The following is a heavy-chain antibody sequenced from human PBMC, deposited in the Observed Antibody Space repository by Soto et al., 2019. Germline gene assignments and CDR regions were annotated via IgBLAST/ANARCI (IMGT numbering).Heavy chain of an antibody. CDR3: ARVFGFGGMDV. Sequence: PGGSLRLSCIGSGFPFSGYSMNWVRQTPGKGLEWLSYINPTSDAIYYADSVKGRFTISRDNAKNSLFLQMNGLRAEDTAVYYCARVFGFGGMDVWGQGTTVTVSS. V-gene: IGHV3-48*01. CDR1: GFPFSGYS. CDR2: INPTSDAI. D-gene: IGHD3-10*01. J-gene: IGHJ6*02.